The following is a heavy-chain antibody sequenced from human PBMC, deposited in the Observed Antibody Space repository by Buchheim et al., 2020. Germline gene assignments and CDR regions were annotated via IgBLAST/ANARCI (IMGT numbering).Heavy chain of an antibody. CDR3: ARLPYSNYDRAY. D-gene: IGHD4-11*01. V-gene: IGHV4-39*01. CDR2: FYYSGDT. J-gene: IGHJ4*02. CDR1: SGSISSRSYY. Sequence: QLQLQESGPGLVKPSETLSLTCTVSSGSISSRSYYWGWIRQPPGKGLEWIGSFYYSGDTYYNPSLPSRVTVSADTSKNEFSLKLRSVTAADTAVYYCARLPYSNYDRAYWGQGTL.